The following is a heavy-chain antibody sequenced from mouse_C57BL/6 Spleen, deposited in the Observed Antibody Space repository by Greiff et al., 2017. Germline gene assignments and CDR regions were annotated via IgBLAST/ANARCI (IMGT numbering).Heavy chain of an antibody. CDR2: IYPRSGNT. J-gene: IGHJ2*01. CDR1: GYTFTSYG. V-gene: IGHV1-81*01. D-gene: IGHD3-1*01. Sequence: VQLQESGAELARPGASVKLSCKASGYTFTSYGISWVKQRPGQGLEWIGEIYPRSGNTYYNEKFKGKATLTADKSSSTAYVELRSLTSEDAAVYFCAREAARAESDYWGQGTTLTVSS. CDR3: AREAARAESDY.